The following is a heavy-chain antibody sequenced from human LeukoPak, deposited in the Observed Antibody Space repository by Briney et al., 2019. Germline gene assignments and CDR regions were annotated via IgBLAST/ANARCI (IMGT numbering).Heavy chain of an antibody. Sequence: GGSLRLSCAASGITFSSYAMSWVRQAPGKGLEWVSAISGSGGSTYYADSVKGRFTISRDNSKNTLYLQMNSLRAEDTAVHYCAKDQGLQLWRRATGDYWGQGTLVTVSS. J-gene: IGHJ4*02. D-gene: IGHD5-18*01. CDR2: ISGSGGST. CDR3: AKDQGLQLWRRATGDY. CDR1: GITFSSYA. V-gene: IGHV3-23*01.